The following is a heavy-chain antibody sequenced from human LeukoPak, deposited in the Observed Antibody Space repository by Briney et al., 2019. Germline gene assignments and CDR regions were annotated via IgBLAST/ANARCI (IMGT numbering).Heavy chain of an antibody. J-gene: IGHJ6*03. CDR3: ARVQGAYYYYMDV. CDR2: INPNSGGT. D-gene: IGHD4-11*01. CDR1: GYTFTSYD. Sequence: ASVKASCKASGYTFTSYDINWVRQAPGQGLEWMGRINPNSGGTNYALKFQGRVTMTRDTSISTAYMELSRLRSDDTAVYYCARVQGAYYYYMDVWGKGTTVTVPS. V-gene: IGHV1-2*06.